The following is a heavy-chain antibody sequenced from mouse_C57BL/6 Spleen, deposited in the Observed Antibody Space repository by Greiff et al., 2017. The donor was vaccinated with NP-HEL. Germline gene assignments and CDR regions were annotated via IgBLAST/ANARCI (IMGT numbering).Heavy chain of an antibody. V-gene: IGHV5-16*01. CDR3: ARHGYYGWYFDV. Sequence: EVKLVESEGGLVQPGSSMKLSCTASGFTFSDYYMAWVRQVPEKGLEWVANINYDGSSTYYLDSLKSRFIISRDNAKNILYLQMSSLKSEDTATYYCARHGYYGWYFDVWGTGTTVTVSS. CDR1: GFTFSDYY. CDR2: INYDGSST. J-gene: IGHJ1*03. D-gene: IGHD2-3*01.